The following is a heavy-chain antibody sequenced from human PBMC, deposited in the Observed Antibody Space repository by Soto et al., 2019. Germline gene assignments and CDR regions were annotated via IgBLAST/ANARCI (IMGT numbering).Heavy chain of an antibody. D-gene: IGHD2-21*01. CDR2: MNPNSGNT. CDR3: ARGASFSYAQRGDYRNWYFAL. CDR1: GYTFTSYD. Sequence: HVQLVQSGAEVKKPGASVKVSCQASGYTFTSYDINWIRQASGEGPEWMGWMNPNSGNTGYDQKFQGRVTMTRYTAAGTAYFELRSLTSDDTAVYYCARGASFSYAQRGDYRNWYFALWGRGTLRSVSS. J-gene: IGHJ2*01. V-gene: IGHV1-8*01.